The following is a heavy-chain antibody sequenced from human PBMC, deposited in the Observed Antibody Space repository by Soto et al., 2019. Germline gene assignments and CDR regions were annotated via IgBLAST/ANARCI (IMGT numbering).Heavy chain of an antibody. CDR1: GFTFSTYA. V-gene: IGHV3-23*01. CDR3: ATEVIYYVCIGYWTVIGDTLDI. CDR2: ISGSGGTT. D-gene: IGHD3-22*01. J-gene: IGHJ3*02. Sequence: GGSLRLSCAASGFTFSTYAMSWVRQAPGKGPEWVSAISGSGGTTCYADSVKGRFTLSRDNSKDTLYLQMNSLRTEDTAVYYCATEVIYYVCIGYWTVIGDTLDIWGEGPMVTV.